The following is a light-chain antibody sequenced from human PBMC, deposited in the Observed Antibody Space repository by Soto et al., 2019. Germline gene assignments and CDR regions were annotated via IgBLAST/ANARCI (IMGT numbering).Light chain of an antibody. CDR3: QQYGSSPYT. V-gene: IGKV3-20*01. CDR2: AAS. J-gene: IGKJ2*01. CDR1: QSVSNNY. Sequence: DIVLTQSPGTLSLSPGEGATLSCRASQSVSNNYLAWYQQKHGQAPRLLIFAASSGATGIPDRFSGGGSGTDFTLTISRLEPEDFAVYFCQQYGSSPYTFGQGTKLEIK.